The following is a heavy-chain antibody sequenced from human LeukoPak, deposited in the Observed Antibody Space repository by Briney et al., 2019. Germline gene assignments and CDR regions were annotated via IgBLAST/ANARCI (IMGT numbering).Heavy chain of an antibody. CDR1: GYTFTSYD. J-gene: IGHJ6*02. V-gene: IGHV1-8*01. D-gene: IGHD2-8*01. CDR2: MNPNSGNT. Sequence: ASVTVSCKASGYTFTSYDINWVRQATGQGLEWMGWMNPNSGNTGYAQKFQGRVTMTRNTSISTAYMELSSLRSEDTAVYYCARGLGVYYGMDVWGQGTTVTVSS. CDR3: ARGLGVYYGMDV.